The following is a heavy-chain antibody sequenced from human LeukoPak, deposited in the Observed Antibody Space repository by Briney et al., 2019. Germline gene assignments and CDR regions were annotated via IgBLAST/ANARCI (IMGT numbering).Heavy chain of an antibody. J-gene: IGHJ4*02. CDR3: ARDPTTVTSLPYYFDD. CDR2: TNHRGAT. CDR1: GGSFIGYH. Sequence: PSETLSLTCAVSGGSFIGYHWNWIRQLPGKGLEWIGETNHRGATNYNPSLKGRVTISVETSKNQFSLKLTSMTAADTAVYYCARDPTTVTSLPYYFDDWGQGTLVTVSS. D-gene: IGHD4-17*01. V-gene: IGHV4-34*01.